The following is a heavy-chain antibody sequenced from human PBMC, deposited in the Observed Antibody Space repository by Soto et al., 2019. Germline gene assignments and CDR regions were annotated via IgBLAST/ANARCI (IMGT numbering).Heavy chain of an antibody. D-gene: IGHD3-10*01. V-gene: IGHV4-61*08. CDR1: GASISSGGYY. CDR3: ARVGSGREPGRFDP. CDR2: IYYSGST. Sequence: SETLSLTCSVSGASISSGGYYWNWIRQPPGKGLEWIGYIYYSGSTNYNPSLKSRVTISVDTSKNQFSLKLSSVTAADTAVYYCARVGSGREPGRFDPWGQGTLVTSPQ. J-gene: IGHJ5*02.